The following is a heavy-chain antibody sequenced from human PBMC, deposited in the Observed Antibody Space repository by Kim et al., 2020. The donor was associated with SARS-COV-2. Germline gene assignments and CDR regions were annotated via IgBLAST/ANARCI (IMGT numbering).Heavy chain of an antibody. Sequence: ASVKVSCKASGYTFTSYAMHCVRQAPGQRLEWMGWINAGNGNTKYSQKFQGRVTITRDTSASTAYMELSSLRSEDTAVYYCARSGGWYGGGYYYYGMDVWGQGTTVTVSS. CDR2: INAGNGNT. D-gene: IGHD6-19*01. V-gene: IGHV1-3*01. CDR1: GYTFTSYA. J-gene: IGHJ6*02. CDR3: ARSGGWYGGGYYYYGMDV.